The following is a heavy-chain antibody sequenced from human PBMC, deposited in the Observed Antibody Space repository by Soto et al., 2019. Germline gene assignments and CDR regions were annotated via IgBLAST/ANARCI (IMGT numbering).Heavy chain of an antibody. J-gene: IGHJ6*02. D-gene: IGHD3-3*01. CDR3: ARDFCGCNYYCYYHYMDV. V-gene: IGHV3-33*01. Sequence: AGGSLRLSCAASGFTFSSYGMHWVRQAPGKGLEGVAVIWYDGSNKYYADSVKGRFTISRDNSKNTRYLQMNSLRAEDTAVYYCARDFCGCNYYCYYHYMDVWGRGSPVAV. CDR1: GFTFSSYG. CDR2: IWYDGSNK.